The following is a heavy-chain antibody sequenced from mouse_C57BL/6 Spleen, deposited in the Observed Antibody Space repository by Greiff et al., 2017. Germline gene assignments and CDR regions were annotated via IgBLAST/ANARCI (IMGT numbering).Heavy chain of an antibody. V-gene: IGHV1-7*01. CDR1: GYTFTSYW. CDR3: ARERYYAMDY. J-gene: IGHJ4*01. Sequence: VKLVESGAELAKPGASVKLSCKASGYTFTSYWMHWVKQRPGQGLEWIGYINPSSGATKYNQKFKDKATLTAYKSSSTAYMQLSSLTYEDSAVYYFARERYYAMDYWGQGTTVTVSS. CDR2: INPSSGAT.